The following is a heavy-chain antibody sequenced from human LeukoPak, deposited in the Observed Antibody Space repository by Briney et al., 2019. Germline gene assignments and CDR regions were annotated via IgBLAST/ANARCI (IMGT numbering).Heavy chain of an antibody. CDR2: ISYDGSNK. D-gene: IGHD6-19*01. V-gene: IGHV3-30-3*01. CDR1: GFTFSSYA. Sequence: GGSLRLSCAASGFTFSSYAMHWVRQAPGKGLEWVAVISYDGSNKYYADSVKGRFTISRDNSKNTLYLQMNSLGAEDTAVYYCAREGYSSGWYYFDYWGQGTLVTVSS. J-gene: IGHJ4*02. CDR3: AREGYSSGWYYFDY.